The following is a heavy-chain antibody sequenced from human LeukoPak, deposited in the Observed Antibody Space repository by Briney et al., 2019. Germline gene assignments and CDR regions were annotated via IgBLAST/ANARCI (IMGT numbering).Heavy chain of an antibody. D-gene: IGHD3-22*01. Sequence: GGSLRLSCAASGFTFSSYTMSWVRQAPGKGLEWVSTITTSDGNTYYADSVKGRFTVSRDNSKNTLFLQMNSLRAEDTAVYYCAKGSYYDSSGSFYFDYWGQGTLVTVSS. V-gene: IGHV3-23*01. CDR3: AKGSYYDSSGSFYFDY. CDR1: GFTFSSYT. CDR2: ITTSDGNT. J-gene: IGHJ4*02.